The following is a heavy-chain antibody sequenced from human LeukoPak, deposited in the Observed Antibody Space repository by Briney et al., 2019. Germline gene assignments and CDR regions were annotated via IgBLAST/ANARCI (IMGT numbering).Heavy chain of an antibody. CDR3: ARVTGYMIEDYFDY. CDR2: IYYSGST. J-gene: IGHJ4*02. D-gene: IGHD3-22*01. CDR1: GGSLRSSTYY. Sequence: PSETLSLTCTVSGGSLRSSTYYWGWIRQSPGKGLEWIGSIYYSGSTNYNPSLKSRVTISVDTSKNQFSLRLSSVTAADTAVYYCARVTGYMIEDYFDYWGQGTLVTVSS. V-gene: IGHV4-39*07.